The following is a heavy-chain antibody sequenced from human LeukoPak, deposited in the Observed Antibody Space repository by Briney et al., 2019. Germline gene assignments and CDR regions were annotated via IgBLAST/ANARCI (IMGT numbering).Heavy chain of an antibody. D-gene: IGHD2-21*02. Sequence: GGSLRLSCTASGFTFGDYAMSWFRQAPGKGLEWVGFIRSKAYGGTTEYAASVKGRFTISRDDSKSIAYLQMNSLKTEDTAVYYCTRDHPPPYCGGDCYTYDYWGQGTLVTVSS. V-gene: IGHV3-49*03. CDR3: TRDHPPPYCGGDCYTYDY. J-gene: IGHJ4*02. CDR1: GFTFGDYA. CDR2: IRSKAYGGTT.